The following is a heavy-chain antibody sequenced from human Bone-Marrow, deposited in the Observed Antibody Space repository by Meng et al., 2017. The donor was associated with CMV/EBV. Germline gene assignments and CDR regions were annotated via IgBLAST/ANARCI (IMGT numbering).Heavy chain of an antibody. CDR3: ASHYCSSNNCYFES. J-gene: IGHJ4*02. CDR2: LYRGGST. CDR1: GSGVSDPS. Sequence: CAVPGSGVSDPSFRWLRQSPGAGLAWFSLLYRGGSTVYAASVKGRFTTSRHNSENTLYLHINSLRSEDTAVYYCASHYCSSNNCYFESWGQGTLVTVSS. D-gene: IGHD2-2*01. V-gene: IGHV3-53*04.